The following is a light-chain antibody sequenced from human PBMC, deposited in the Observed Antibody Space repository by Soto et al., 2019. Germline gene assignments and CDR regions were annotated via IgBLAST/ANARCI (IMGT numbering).Light chain of an antibody. J-gene: IGKJ1*01. V-gene: IGKV1-5*01. Sequence: IQMTQSPSTLSASEGDRVTITCRASQSIGDSLAWYQQKPGKAPYLLISDVSSLERGVPSRFSGSGSGTEFTLTISSMQPDDFATYYCQQYNSYWTFGQGTKVDIK. CDR2: DVS. CDR3: QQYNSYWT. CDR1: QSIGDS.